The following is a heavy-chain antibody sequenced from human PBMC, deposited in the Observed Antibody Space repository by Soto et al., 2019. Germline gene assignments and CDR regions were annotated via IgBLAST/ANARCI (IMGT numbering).Heavy chain of an antibody. CDR1: GGSISSYY. CDR3: ARDRRFFRAQNYYYGMDV. D-gene: IGHD3-3*01. V-gene: IGHV4-59*01. CDR2: IYYSGST. Sequence: SETLSLTCTVSGGSISSYYWSWIRQPPGKGLEWIGYIYYSGSTNYNPSLKSRVTISVDTSKNQFSLKMSYVTAADTAVYYCARDRRFFRAQNYYYGMDVWCQGTKVTGS. J-gene: IGHJ6*02.